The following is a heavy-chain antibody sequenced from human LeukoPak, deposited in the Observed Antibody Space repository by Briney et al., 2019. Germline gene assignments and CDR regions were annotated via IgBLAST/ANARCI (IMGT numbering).Heavy chain of an antibody. V-gene: IGHV1-46*01. CDR2: INPSGGST. Sequence: ASVTVSFTASGYTFTIYFMHWVRQAPGQGLEWMGIINPSGGSTSYAQKFQGRVTMTRDTSTSTVYMELSSLRSEDTAVYYCARTAGRTFDYWGQGTLVTVSS. D-gene: IGHD6-6*01. CDR3: ARTAGRTFDY. J-gene: IGHJ4*02. CDR1: GYTFTIYF.